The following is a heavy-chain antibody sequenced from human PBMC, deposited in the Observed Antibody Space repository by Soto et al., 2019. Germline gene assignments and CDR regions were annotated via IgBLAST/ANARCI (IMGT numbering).Heavy chain of an antibody. J-gene: IGHJ6*02. CDR1: GGTVSSYA. CDR3: ARSGARPGAYYYGMDV. CDR2: IFLIFGTA. D-gene: IGHD3-10*01. Sequence: QVQLVQSGAEVKKPGSSVKVSCKASGGTVSSYAISWVRQAPGQGLEWMGGIFLIFGTADYAQKFQGRVTITADESTSTAYMELSSLRSEDTAVYYCARSGARPGAYYYGMDVWGQGTTVTVSS. V-gene: IGHV1-69*12.